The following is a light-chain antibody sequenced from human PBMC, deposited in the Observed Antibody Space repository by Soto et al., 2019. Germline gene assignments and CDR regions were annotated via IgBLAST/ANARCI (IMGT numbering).Light chain of an antibody. CDR1: SRDVGGYNY. CDR2: EVT. Sequence: QSALTQPPSASGSPGQSVTISCTGTSRDVGGYNYVSWYQQHPGKAPKLMIYEVTKRPSGVPDRFSGSKSGNTASLTVSGLQAEDEADYYCSSSAACNISLYVFGPGTKVTV. J-gene: IGLJ1*01. CDR3: SSSAACNISLYV. V-gene: IGLV2-8*01.